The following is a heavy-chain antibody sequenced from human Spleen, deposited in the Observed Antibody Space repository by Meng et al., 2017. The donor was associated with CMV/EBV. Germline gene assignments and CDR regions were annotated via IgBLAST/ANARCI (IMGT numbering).Heavy chain of an antibody. CDR1: GFTFSSYA. Sequence: GESLKISCAASGFTFSSYAISWVRQAPGKGLEWVSSISSSSSYIYYADSVKGRFTISRDNAKNSLYLQMNSLRAEDTAVYYCARGDYAHYYYGMDVWGQGTTVTVSS. J-gene: IGHJ6*02. CDR3: ARGDYAHYYYGMDV. V-gene: IGHV3-21*01. D-gene: IGHD2-2*01. CDR2: ISSSSSYI.